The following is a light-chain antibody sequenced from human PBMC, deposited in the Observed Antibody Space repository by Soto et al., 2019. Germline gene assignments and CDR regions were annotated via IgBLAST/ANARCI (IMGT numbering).Light chain of an antibody. CDR2: EVS. Sequence: QSVLTQPASVSGSPGQSITISCTETSSDVGGYNYVSWYQQHPGKAPKLMIYEVSNRPSGVSNRFPGSKSGNTASLTISGLQAEDEADYYCSSYTSSSTLVFGTGTKVTVL. CDR1: SSDVGGYNY. V-gene: IGLV2-14*01. J-gene: IGLJ1*01. CDR3: SSYTSSSTLV.